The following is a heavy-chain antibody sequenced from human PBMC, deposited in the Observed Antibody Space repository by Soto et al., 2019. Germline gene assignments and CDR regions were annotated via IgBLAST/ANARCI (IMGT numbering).Heavy chain of an antibody. Sequence: QVQLQESGPGLVKPSQTLSLTCTVSGGSISSGGYYWSWIRQHPGKGLEWIGYIYYSGSTYYNPSLKRRVNISVDTSKNQFSLKLSSVTAADTAVYYCARGQFSSSSVWFDPWGQGTLVTVSS. CDR2: IYYSGST. V-gene: IGHV4-31*03. D-gene: IGHD6-6*01. J-gene: IGHJ5*02. CDR3: ARGQFSSSSVWFDP. CDR1: GGSISSGGYY.